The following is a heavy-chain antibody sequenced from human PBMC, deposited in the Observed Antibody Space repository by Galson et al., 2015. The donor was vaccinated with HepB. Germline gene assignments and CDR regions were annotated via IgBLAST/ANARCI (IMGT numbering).Heavy chain of an antibody. D-gene: IGHD3-10*01. CDR3: ARAGFTMVRGTCWYFDL. J-gene: IGHJ2*01. CDR1: GYTFTGYY. CDR2: INPNSGGT. V-gene: IGHV1-2*04. Sequence: SVKVSCKASGYTFTGYYMHWVRQAPGQGLEWMGWINPNSGGTNYAQKFQGWVTMTRDTSISTAYMELSRLRSDDTAVYYCARAGFTMVRGTCWYFDLWGRGTLVTVSS.